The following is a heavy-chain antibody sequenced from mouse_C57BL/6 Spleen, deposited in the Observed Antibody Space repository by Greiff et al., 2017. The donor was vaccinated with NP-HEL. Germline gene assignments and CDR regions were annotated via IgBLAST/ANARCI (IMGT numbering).Heavy chain of an antibody. CDR2: INPNYGTT. CDR3: ARKGFYYGSSTGYFDV. V-gene: IGHV1-39*01. CDR1: GYSFTDYN. D-gene: IGHD1-1*01. J-gene: IGHJ1*03. Sequence: VQLKQSGPELVKPGASVKISCKASGYSFTDYNMNWVKQSNGKSLEWIGVINPNYGTTSYNQKFKGKATLTVDQSSSTAYMQLNSLTSADSAVYYCARKGFYYGSSTGYFDVWGTGTTVTVSS.